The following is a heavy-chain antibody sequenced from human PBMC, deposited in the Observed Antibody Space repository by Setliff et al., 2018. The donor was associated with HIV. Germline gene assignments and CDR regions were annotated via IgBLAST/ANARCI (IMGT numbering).Heavy chain of an antibody. J-gene: IGHJ6*02. V-gene: IGHV5-51*01. CDR1: GYTFSNSW. Sequence: GESLKISCQGSGYTFSNSWIAWVRQMPGKGLEWMGIFYASDSNTKYSPSFQGQVTISADKSINTAYLQWSSLKASDTAMYYCARPLVTSGYYFRLFYGMDVWGQGTTFTAS. CDR2: FYASDSNT. D-gene: IGHD3-22*01. CDR3: ARPLVTSGYYFRLFYGMDV.